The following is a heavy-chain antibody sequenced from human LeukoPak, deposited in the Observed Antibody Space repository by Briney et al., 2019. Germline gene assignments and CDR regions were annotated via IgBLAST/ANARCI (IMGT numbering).Heavy chain of an antibody. V-gene: IGHV4-38-2*02. Sequence: SETLSLTCTVSGYSIGNDYDLVWLRQPPGKGLEWIGRLSLRGTNHYNPSLESRVTISVETSKNQFSLTVSAVTAADTAVYYCARDADPGGLDYWGQGTLVTVSS. D-gene: IGHD3-16*01. CDR1: GYSIGNDYD. CDR2: LSLRGTN. J-gene: IGHJ4*02. CDR3: ARDADPGGLDY.